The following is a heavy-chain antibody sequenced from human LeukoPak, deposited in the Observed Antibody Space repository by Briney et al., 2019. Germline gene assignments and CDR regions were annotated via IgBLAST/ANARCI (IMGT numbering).Heavy chain of an antibody. D-gene: IGHD3-22*01. Sequence: PGGSLRLSCAASGFTFSSYWMHWVRHAPGKGLVWVSRINGDGSSTKYADSVKGRFTISRDNAKNTLSLQVNRLRAEDTAVYYCARETEYYYDSSGYWAPAYWGQGTLVTVSS. CDR3: ARETEYYYDSSGYWAPAY. J-gene: IGHJ4*02. CDR2: INGDGSST. V-gene: IGHV3-74*03. CDR1: GFTFSSYW.